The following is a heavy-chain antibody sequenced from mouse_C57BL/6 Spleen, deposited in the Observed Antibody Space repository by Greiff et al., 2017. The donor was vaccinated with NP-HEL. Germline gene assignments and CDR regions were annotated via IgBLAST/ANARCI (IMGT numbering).Heavy chain of an antibody. J-gene: IGHJ1*03. D-gene: IGHD1-1*01. CDR1: GFTFSDYG. CDR3: ARPTLFITTNFDV. V-gene: IGHV5-17*01. Sequence: EVQLVESGGGLVKPGGSLKLSCAASGFTFSDYGMHWVRQAPEKGLEWVAYISSGSSTIYYADTVKGRVTISRDNAKNTLFLQMTSLRSEDTAMYYCARPTLFITTNFDVWGTGTTVTVSS. CDR2: ISSGSSTI.